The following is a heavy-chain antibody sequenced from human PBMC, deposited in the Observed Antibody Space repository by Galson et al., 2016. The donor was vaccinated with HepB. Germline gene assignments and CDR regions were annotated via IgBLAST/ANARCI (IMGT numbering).Heavy chain of an antibody. CDR3: ARYSSASYRSIDY. CDR2: INAGNGNT. D-gene: IGHD6-19*01. CDR1: GYTFTSYA. V-gene: IGHV1-3*01. Sequence: SVKVSCKASGYTFTSYAMHWVRQAPGQRLEWMGWINAGNGNTKFSQKSQGRVTITRDTSASTAYMELSSLRSEDTAVYYCARYSSASYRSIDYWGQGTLVTVSS. J-gene: IGHJ4*02.